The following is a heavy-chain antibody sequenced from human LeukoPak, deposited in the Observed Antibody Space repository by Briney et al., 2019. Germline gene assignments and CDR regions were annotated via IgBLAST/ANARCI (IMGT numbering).Heavy chain of an antibody. J-gene: IGHJ4*02. Sequence: GGSLRLSYAASGFTFSSYWISWVRQAPGKGRERVGYIKQDGSEKYYVDSVKGRFTISRDNAKNSLYLQMNSLRAEDTAVYHCASTYCGGDCYWVDYWGQGTLVIVSS. CDR3: ASTYCGGDCYWVDY. CDR2: IKQDGSEK. V-gene: IGHV3-7*01. CDR1: GFTFSSYW. D-gene: IGHD2-21*01.